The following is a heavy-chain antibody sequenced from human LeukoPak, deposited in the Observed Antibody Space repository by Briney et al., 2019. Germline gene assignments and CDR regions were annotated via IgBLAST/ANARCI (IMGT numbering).Heavy chain of an antibody. J-gene: IGHJ4*02. V-gene: IGHV4-4*07. D-gene: IGHD3-10*01. CDR2: IYTSGST. CDR1: GGSISSYY. Sequence: KASETLFLTCTVSGGSISSYYWSWIRQPAGKGLEWIGRIYTSGSTNYNPSLKSRVTMSVDTSKNQFSLKLSSVTAADTAVYYCARDLSVYYYGSGSYSLPYFDYWGQGTLVTVSS. CDR3: ARDLSVYYYGSGSYSLPYFDY.